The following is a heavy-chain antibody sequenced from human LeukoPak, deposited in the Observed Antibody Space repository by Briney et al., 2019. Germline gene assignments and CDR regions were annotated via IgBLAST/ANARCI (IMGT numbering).Heavy chain of an antibody. CDR2: MNPSSGNT. J-gene: IGHJ4*02. CDR3: ARAFDYYDSSGYHY. Sequence: ASVKVSCKASGYTFTSYDIYWVRKATGQGLEWMGRMNPSSGNTGYAQKFQGIVTITRTSSISTAYMELSSIRSEDTAVYYGARAFDYYDSSGYHYWGQGTLVTVSS. D-gene: IGHD3-22*01. CDR1: GYTFTSYD. V-gene: IGHV1-8*03.